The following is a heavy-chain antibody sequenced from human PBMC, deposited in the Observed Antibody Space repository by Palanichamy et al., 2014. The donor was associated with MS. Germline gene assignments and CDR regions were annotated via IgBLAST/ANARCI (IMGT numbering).Heavy chain of an antibody. J-gene: IGHJ4*02. V-gene: IGHV4-34*01. D-gene: IGHD3-3*01. CDR1: AGSFSGYY. CDR3: ARGRYDFWSGYHYFDH. Sequence: QVQLQQRGAGLVKPSETLSLTCAVYAGSFSGYYWSWIRQPPGKGLEWIGEMNHSGITKHNPSLKSRVTISVDTSKNQFSLKLSSLTAADTAVYYCARGRYDFWSGYHYFDHWGQGTLVTVSS. CDR2: MNHSGIT.